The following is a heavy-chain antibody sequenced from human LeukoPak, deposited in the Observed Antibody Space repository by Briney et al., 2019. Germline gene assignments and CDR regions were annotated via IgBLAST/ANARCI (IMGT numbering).Heavy chain of an antibody. CDR1: GFTFSSYA. J-gene: IGHJ4*02. D-gene: IGHD3-10*01. CDR2: ISGSDST. V-gene: IGHV3-23*01. Sequence: PGGSLRLSCAASGFTFSSYAMSWVRQAPGKGLEWVSAISGSDSTYYADSVKGRFTISRDNSKNTLYLQMNSLRAEDTAVYYCAKDSPYAYYGSGCYWDYWGQGTLVTVSS. CDR3: AKDSPYAYYGSGCYWDY.